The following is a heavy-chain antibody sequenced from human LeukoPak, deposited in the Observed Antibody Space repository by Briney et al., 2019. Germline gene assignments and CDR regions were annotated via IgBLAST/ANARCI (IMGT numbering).Heavy chain of an antibody. V-gene: IGHV4-4*02. Sequence: PSETLSLTYSVSGGSISNHNWWSWVRQPPGKGPEWIGEIFPDGRTNYNPSLRGRLTISIDKSENQFSLKLTSVTAADTAVYYCATYYDTSGYKFNYWGQGTLVTVSS. CDR3: ATYYDTSGYKFNY. J-gene: IGHJ4*02. CDR1: GGSISNHNW. D-gene: IGHD3-22*01. CDR2: IFPDGRT.